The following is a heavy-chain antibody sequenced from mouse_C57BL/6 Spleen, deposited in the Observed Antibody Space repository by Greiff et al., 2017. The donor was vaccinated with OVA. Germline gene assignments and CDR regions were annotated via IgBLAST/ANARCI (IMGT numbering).Heavy chain of an antibody. CDR2: IDPEGGET. V-gene: IGHV14-2*01. J-gene: IGHJ2*01. CDR3: AHYGSSSYYFDY. Sequence: EVQLQQSGAELVKPGASVKLSCTASGFNIKNYYMHWVKQRTEQGLEWIGRIDPEGGETKYDPKFQGKATITADTSSNTAYLQLSSLTSEDTAVYYGAHYGSSSYYFDYWGQGTTLTVSS. D-gene: IGHD1-1*01. CDR1: GFNIKNYY.